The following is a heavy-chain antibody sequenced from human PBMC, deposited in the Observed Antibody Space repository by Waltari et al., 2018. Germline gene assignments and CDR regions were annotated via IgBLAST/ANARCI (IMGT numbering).Heavy chain of an antibody. D-gene: IGHD3-3*01. CDR1: AGPLNSGADS. V-gene: IGHV4-31*03. J-gene: IGHJ3*02. Sequence: QVHLQSSGPGLVKPSNTLSLNCSVPAGPLNSGADSWRSACQHPGKGLGLIGYISYSGSTYYNPSLQSRVTISVDTSKNQFSLKLSSVTAADTAVYYCARGEDLWGDAFDIWGQGTMVTVSS. CDR2: ISYSGST. CDR3: ARGEDLWGDAFDI.